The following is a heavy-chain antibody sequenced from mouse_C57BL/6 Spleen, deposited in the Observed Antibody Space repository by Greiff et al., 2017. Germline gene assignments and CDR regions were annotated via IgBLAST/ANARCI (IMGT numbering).Heavy chain of an antibody. D-gene: IGHD1-1*01. CDR2: IHPNSGST. Sequence: QVQLQQPGAELVKPGASVKLSCKASGYTFTSYWMHWVKQRPGQGLEWIGMIHPNSGSTNYNEKFKSKATLTVDKSSSTAYMQLSSLTSEDSAVYYCARAPLGATPDYWGQGTTLTVSS. CDR3: ARAPLGATPDY. V-gene: IGHV1-64*01. CDR1: GYTFTSYW. J-gene: IGHJ2*01.